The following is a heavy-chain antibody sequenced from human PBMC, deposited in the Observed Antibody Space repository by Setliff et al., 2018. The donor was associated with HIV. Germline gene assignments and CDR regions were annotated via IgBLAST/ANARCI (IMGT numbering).Heavy chain of an antibody. J-gene: IGHJ4*02. D-gene: IGHD3-10*01. CDR2: IYSTGYT. CDR1: GGSISNYY. CDR3: AGHFYYSGSGIWAGLDS. Sequence: SETLSLTCTVSGGSISNYYWSWIRQPPGKGLEWIGYIYSTGYTNYHPSLKTGATISLDTSKSQFSLRLTSVTAADTAVYYCAGHFYYSGSGIWAGLDSWGQGTLVTVSS. V-gene: IGHV4-4*09.